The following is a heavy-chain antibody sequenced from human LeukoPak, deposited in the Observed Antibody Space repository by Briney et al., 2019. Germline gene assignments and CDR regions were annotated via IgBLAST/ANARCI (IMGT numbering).Heavy chain of an antibody. CDR3: ARGQWLDY. Sequence: GESLRLSCAASGFTFSSYAMHWVRQAPGKGLEWVALISYDGSNKYYADSVKGRFTISRDNSKNTLYLQMNSLRAEDTAVYYCARGQWLDYWGQGTLVTVSS. CDR1: GFTFSSYA. J-gene: IGHJ4*02. V-gene: IGHV3-30-3*01. CDR2: ISYDGSNK. D-gene: IGHD6-19*01.